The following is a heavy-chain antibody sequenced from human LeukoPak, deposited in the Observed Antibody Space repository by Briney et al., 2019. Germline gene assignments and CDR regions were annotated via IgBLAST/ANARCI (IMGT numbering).Heavy chain of an antibody. CDR1: GGTFSSYT. CDR3: ARVGRGYSDRWWFDP. Sequence: SVKVSCKASGGTFSSYTISWVRQAPGQGLEWMGRIIPILGIANFAQKFQGRVTITADKSTSTAYMELSSLRSEDTAVYYCARVGRGYSDRWWFDPWGQGTLVTVSS. D-gene: IGHD5-18*01. J-gene: IGHJ5*02. CDR2: IIPILGIA. V-gene: IGHV1-69*02.